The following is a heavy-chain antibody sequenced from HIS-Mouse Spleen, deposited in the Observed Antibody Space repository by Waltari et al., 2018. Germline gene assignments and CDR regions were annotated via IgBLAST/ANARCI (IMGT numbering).Heavy chain of an antibody. D-gene: IGHD6-19*01. Sequence: QVTLRESGPALVKPTQTLTLTCTFSGFSLSTSGMCVSWIRQPPGEALEWLARIDWDDAKYYSTSLKNRLTISRDTSKNQVVLKMTNMDPLDTATYYCARIAEGYTSGWYAFDYWGQGTLVTVSS. CDR2: IDWDDAK. CDR3: ARIAEGYTSGWYAFDY. V-gene: IGHV2-70*15. J-gene: IGHJ4*02. CDR1: GFSLSTSGMC.